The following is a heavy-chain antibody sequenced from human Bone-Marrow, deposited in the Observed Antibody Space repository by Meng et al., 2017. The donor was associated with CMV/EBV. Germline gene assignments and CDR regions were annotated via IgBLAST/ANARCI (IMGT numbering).Heavy chain of an antibody. D-gene: IGHD3-3*01. CDR2: IYYSGST. J-gene: IGHJ5*02. CDR1: GGSISSSSYY. CDR3: ARTRITIFGVVIGFDWFDP. V-gene: IGHV4-30-4*08. Sequence: LRLSCTVSGGSISSSSYYWSWIRQPPGKGLEWIGYIYYSGSTYYNPSLKSRVTISVDTSKNQFSLKLSSVTAADTAVYYCARTRITIFGVVIGFDWFDPWGQGTLVTVSS.